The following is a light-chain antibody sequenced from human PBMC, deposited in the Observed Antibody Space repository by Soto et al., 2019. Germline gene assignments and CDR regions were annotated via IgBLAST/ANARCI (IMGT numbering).Light chain of an antibody. CDR3: SSYTSSRTVV. CDR1: SSDVGGYNY. Sequence: QSVLTQPASVSGSPGQSITISCTGTSSDVGGYNYVSWYQQHPGKAPKLMIYDVSNRPSGVSNRFSGSKSGNTASLTISGLQAEEEANYYCSSYTSSRTVVFGTGTKVTVL. CDR2: DVS. V-gene: IGLV2-14*01. J-gene: IGLJ1*01.